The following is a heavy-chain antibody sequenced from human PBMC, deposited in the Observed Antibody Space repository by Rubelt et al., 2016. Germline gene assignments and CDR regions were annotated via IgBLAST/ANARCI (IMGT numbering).Heavy chain of an antibody. V-gene: IGHV1-2*02. CDR1: GYTFTVYY. CDR3: ARDLYKGPRWLVAY. D-gene: IGHD6-19*01. CDR2: NIPNSGGT. J-gene: IGHJ4*02. Sequence: QVQLVQHAAEVKKTGASVKVSCKASGYTFTVYYMHLVRQATGQRLQWLGWNIPNSGGTNCDKKFQGSVPMTRDTSISAAYMELSRLRSDDTAVYYWARDLYKGPRWLVAYWGQGTLVTVSS.